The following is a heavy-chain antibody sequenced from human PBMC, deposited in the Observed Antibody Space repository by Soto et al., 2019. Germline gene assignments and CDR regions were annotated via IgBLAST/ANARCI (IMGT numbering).Heavy chain of an antibody. J-gene: IGHJ5*02. CDR1: GDAISRGGYY. V-gene: IGHV4-31*03. Sequence: QVQLQESGPGLVKPSQTLSLTCTVSGDAISRGGYYGGWIRQHPGKGLQGLGYSYYSGNTYYSPSLMGRIAIAVDMSENQFFLKLTSAIAAVTAVYYCVRCRGYTRSGPGDWWFDPWGQGTLVTVSS. D-gene: IGHD5-12*01. CDR2: SYYSGNT. CDR3: VRCRGYTRSGPGDWWFDP.